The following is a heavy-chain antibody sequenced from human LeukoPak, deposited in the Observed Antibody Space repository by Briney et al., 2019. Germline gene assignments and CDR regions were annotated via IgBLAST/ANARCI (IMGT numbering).Heavy chain of an antibody. CDR2: ISSGSTWI. CDR3: ARVSAGVIGMKDVFDI. D-gene: IGHD3-16*02. V-gene: IGHV3-21*01. CDR1: GFTFSSYS. Sequence: GGSLRLSCAASGFTFSSYSMNWVRQAPGKGLEWVSSISSGSTWIYYADSLKGRFTISRDDAKNSLYLQMNSLRAEDTAVYYCARVSAGVIGMKDVFDIWGQGTMVTVSS. J-gene: IGHJ3*02.